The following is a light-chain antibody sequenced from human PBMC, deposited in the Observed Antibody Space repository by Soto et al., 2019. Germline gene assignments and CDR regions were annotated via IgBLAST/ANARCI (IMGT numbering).Light chain of an antibody. CDR1: SGSVSTSYY. V-gene: IGLV8-61*01. CDR2: NTN. J-gene: IGLJ1*01. Sequence: QTVVTQEPSFSVSPGGTVTLTCGLSSGSVSTSYYPSWYQQTPGQAPRTLIYNTNTRSSGVPDRFSGSILGNKAALTITGAQADDESDYYCLLYVASGVYAFGTGTKVTVL. CDR3: LLYVASGVYA.